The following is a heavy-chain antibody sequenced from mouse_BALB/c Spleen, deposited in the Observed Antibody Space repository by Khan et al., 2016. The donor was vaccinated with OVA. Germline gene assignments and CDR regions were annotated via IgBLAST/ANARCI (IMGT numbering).Heavy chain of an antibody. J-gene: IGHJ3*01. D-gene: IGHD1-1*01. CDR1: GFTFSTYG. V-gene: IGHV5-6*01. Sequence: EVQLVESGGDLVKPGGSLKLSCAASGFTFSTYGMSWVRQTPDKRLEWVATVSTGGGYTYYPDSVKGRFTISRDNAKNTLYLQMSSLKSEDTAMFYWARLACYYDSEGFAYWGQGTLVTVSA. CDR3: ARLACYYDSEGFAY. CDR2: VSTGGGYT.